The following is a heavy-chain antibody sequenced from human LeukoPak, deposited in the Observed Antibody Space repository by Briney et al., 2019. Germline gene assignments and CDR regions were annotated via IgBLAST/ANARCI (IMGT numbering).Heavy chain of an antibody. Sequence: PGGSLRLSCAASGFTFRSYAMSWVRQAPGKGLEWVSSISGGGSNTYYADSVKGRFTISRDNSKNTLYLLMNSLRAEDTAVYYCAKDPTDFDSSGQTYFDYWGQGTLVTVSS. CDR3: AKDPTDFDSSGQTYFDY. D-gene: IGHD3-22*01. V-gene: IGHV3-23*01. CDR2: ISGGGSNT. CDR1: GFTFRSYA. J-gene: IGHJ4*02.